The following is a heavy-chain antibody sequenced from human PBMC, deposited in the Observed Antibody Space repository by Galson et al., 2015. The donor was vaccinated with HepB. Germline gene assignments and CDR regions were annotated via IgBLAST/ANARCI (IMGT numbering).Heavy chain of an antibody. V-gene: IGHV3-30*18. CDR1: GFTFSSYG. D-gene: IGHD3-10*01. J-gene: IGHJ6*02. Sequence: SLRLSCAASGFTFSSYGMHWVRQAPGKGLEWVAVISYDGSNKYYADSVKGRFTISRDNSKNTLYLQMNSLRAEDTAVYYCAKGPFGEFRYYYYGMDVWGQGTTVTVSS. CDR2: ISYDGSNK. CDR3: AKGPFGEFRYYYYGMDV.